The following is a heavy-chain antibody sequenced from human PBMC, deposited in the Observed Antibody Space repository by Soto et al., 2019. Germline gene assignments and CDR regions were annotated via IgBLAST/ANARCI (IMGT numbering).Heavy chain of an antibody. Sequence: QITLKESGPTRVKPTQTLALTCSFSGFSLSTSGVGVGWIRQSPGKALEWLAVIYWDDDKRYSPSLRSRLTITTDTSKNQVVLLMTNMDPVDTGTYYCANRRRWSSSWDSGWFDPWGQGTLVTVSS. CDR3: ANRRRWSSSWDSGWFDP. D-gene: IGHD3-10*01. J-gene: IGHJ5*02. CDR1: GFSLSTSGVG. CDR2: IYWDDDK. V-gene: IGHV2-5*02.